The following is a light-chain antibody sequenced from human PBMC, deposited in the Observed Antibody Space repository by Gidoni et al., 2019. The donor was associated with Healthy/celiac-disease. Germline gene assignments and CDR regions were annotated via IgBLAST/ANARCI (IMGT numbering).Light chain of an antibody. V-gene: IGKV2-28*01. CDR1: QILLHSNGYNY. J-gene: IGKJ1*01. Sequence: DIVMTQSPLSLPVTPGEPASISCRSSQILLHSNGYNYLDWYLKKPGQSPQLLIYLGSNRASGVPDRFSGSGSGTDFTLKISRVEAEDVGVYYCMQALQTPWTFGQGTKVEIK. CDR2: LGS. CDR3: MQALQTPWT.